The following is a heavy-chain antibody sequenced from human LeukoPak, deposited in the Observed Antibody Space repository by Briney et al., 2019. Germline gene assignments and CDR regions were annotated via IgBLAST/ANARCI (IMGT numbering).Heavy chain of an antibody. V-gene: IGHV3-23*01. D-gene: IGHD6-19*01. Sequence: GGSLRLSCAASGFTFSSYAMSWVRQAPGKGLEWVSAISDSGGSTYYADSVKGRFTISRDNSKNTLYLQMNSLRAEDTAVYYCAKTIQWPYYFDYWGQGTLVTVSS. CDR3: AKTIQWPYYFDY. CDR1: GFTFSSYA. CDR2: ISDSGGST. J-gene: IGHJ4*02.